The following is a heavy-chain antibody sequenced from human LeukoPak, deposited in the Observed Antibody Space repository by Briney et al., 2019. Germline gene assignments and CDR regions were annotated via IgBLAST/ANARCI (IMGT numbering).Heavy chain of an antibody. Sequence: GGSLRLSCAASGFTFSSYAMSWVRQAPGKGLEWVSAISGSGGSTYYADSVKGRFTISRDNSKNTLHLQMNSLRAEDTAVYYCAKPAGGYDFWSGYSDYWGQGTLVTVSS. CDR2: ISGSGGST. V-gene: IGHV3-23*01. CDR1: GFTFSSYA. CDR3: AKPAGGYDFWSGYSDY. D-gene: IGHD3-3*01. J-gene: IGHJ4*02.